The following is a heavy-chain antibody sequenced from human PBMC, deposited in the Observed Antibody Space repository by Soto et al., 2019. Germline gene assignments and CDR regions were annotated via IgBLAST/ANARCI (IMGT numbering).Heavy chain of an antibody. CDR3: AKGRKGYSDTFGSPWAFDI. J-gene: IGHJ3*02. D-gene: IGHD3-22*01. Sequence: EVQLLESGGGLVQPGGSLRLSCAASRFSFSNYALTWVRRAPGKGLVWVSVISGSAATIHYADSVKGRFTISRDNSKNTLYLQMNSLRAEDTAVYYCAKGRKGYSDTFGSPWAFDIWGQGTMVTVSS. CDR1: RFSFSNYA. CDR2: ISGSAATI. V-gene: IGHV3-23*01.